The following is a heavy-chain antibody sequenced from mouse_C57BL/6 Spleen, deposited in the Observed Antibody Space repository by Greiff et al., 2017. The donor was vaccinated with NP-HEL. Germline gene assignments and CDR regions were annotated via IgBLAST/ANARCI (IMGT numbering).Heavy chain of an antibody. CDR2: ISDGGSYT. CDR1: GFTFSSYA. V-gene: IGHV5-4*03. Sequence: EVKLVESGGGLVKPGGSLKLSCAASGFTFSSYAMSWVRQTPEKRLEWVATISDGGSYTYYPDNVKGRFTISRDNAKNNLYLQMSHLKSEDTAMYYCARGLLRTFFDYWGQGTTLTVSS. D-gene: IGHD1-1*01. CDR3: ARGLLRTFFDY. J-gene: IGHJ2*01.